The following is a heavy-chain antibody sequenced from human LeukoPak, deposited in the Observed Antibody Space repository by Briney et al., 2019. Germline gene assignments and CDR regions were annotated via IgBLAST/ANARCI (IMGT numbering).Heavy chain of an antibody. J-gene: IGHJ6*03. CDR3: ARAPISGSYSQYFYMDV. D-gene: IGHD3-10*01. V-gene: IGHV3-9*01. CDR2: ITWNSDIK. Sequence: PGRSLRLSCAASGFSFGDYATHWVRQAPGKGLEWVSGITWNSDIKAYADAVKGRFTVSRGNAKNSLYLQMNSLRSDDTALYYCARAPISGSYSQYFYMDVWGKGTTVTISS. CDR1: GFSFGDYA.